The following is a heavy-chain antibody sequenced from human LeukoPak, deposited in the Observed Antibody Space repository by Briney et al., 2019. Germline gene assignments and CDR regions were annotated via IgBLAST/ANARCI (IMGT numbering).Heavy chain of an antibody. J-gene: IGHJ4*02. V-gene: IGHV3-23*01. CDR3: AKDRSMAYEFDY. D-gene: IGHD2/OR15-2a*01. CDR2: ISGSSDST. CDR1: GLTFSSFA. Sequence: PGGSLRLSCAASGLTFSSFAMSWVRQAPGKGLEWVSIISGSSDSTSYADSVKGRFTISRDNSKNTLYLQMNSLRAEDTAVYYCAKDRSMAYEFDYWGQGTLVTVSS.